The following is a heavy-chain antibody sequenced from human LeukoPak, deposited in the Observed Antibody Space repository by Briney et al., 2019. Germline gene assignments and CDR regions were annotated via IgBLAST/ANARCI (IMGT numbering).Heavy chain of an antibody. Sequence: GGPLRLSCAATGFRFSSYDMHWVRQAPGKGLEWVANIKEDGSEKNYVDSVKGRFTISRDNAENSVYLQMNDLRAEDTGVYYCVTKEPSTSGWSYWGQGTLVTVSS. CDR2: IKEDGSEK. V-gene: IGHV3-7*01. J-gene: IGHJ4*02. CDR3: VTKEPSTSGWSY. D-gene: IGHD6-19*01. CDR1: GFRFSSYD.